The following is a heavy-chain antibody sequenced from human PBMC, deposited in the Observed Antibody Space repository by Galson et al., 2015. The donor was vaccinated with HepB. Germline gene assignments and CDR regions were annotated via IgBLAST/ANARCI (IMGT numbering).Heavy chain of an antibody. V-gene: IGHV1-2*04. D-gene: IGHD3-3*01. CDR1: GYTFTGYY. CDR3: ARDRYYDFWSGYYTNSPDYYYYGMDV. CDR2: INPNSGGT. Sequence: SVKVSCKASGYTFTGYYMHWARQAPGQGLEWMGWINPNSGGTNYAQKSQGWVTMTRDTSISTAYMELSRLRSDDAAVYYCARDRYYDFWSGYYTNSPDYYYYGMDVWGQGTTVTVSS. J-gene: IGHJ6*02.